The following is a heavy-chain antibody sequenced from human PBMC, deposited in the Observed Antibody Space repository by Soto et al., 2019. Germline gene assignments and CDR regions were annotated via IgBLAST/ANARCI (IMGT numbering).Heavy chain of an antibody. V-gene: IGHV4-4*02. CDR3: ATRGTGRVY. CDR1: GVSIGSHDW. Sequence: QVQLQESGPGLVKPSGTLSLTCAVSGVSIGSHDWWTWVRQPPGKGLEWIGESHQSGYTHYNSSLESRVTVSLDKSKNPFSLQLNSVTVADTAVYYCATRGTGRVYWGQGTLVTVSS. D-gene: IGHD1-1*01. CDR2: SHQSGYT. J-gene: IGHJ4*02.